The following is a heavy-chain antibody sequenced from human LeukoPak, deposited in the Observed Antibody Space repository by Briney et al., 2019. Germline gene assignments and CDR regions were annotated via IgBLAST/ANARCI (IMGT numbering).Heavy chain of an antibody. CDR2: IYPGDYET. D-gene: IGHD2-21*02. Sequence: GESLQISCEGSGYSFSNYWIGWVRQMPGKGLEWMGIIYPGDYETRYSPSFQGLVTISVDKSISTAYLQWSSLKASDTAMYYCAIPPGCCGNDCSFDHWGQGTLVTVSS. CDR3: AIPPGCCGNDCSFDH. J-gene: IGHJ4*02. V-gene: IGHV5-51*01. CDR1: GYSFSNYW.